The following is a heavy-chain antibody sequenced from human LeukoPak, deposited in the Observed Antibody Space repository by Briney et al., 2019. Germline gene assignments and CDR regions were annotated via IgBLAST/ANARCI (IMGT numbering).Heavy chain of an antibody. V-gene: IGHV1-2*02. J-gene: IGHJ4*02. CDR3: ARDNPNMIGFDY. CDR2: INPNSGGT. D-gene: IGHD3-22*01. CDR1: GYTFTGYY. Sequence: ASVKVSRKASGYTFTGYYMHWVRQAPGQGLEWMGWINPNSGGTNYAQKFQGRVTMTRDTSISTAYMELSRLRSDDTAVYYCARDNPNMIGFDYWGQGTLVTVSS.